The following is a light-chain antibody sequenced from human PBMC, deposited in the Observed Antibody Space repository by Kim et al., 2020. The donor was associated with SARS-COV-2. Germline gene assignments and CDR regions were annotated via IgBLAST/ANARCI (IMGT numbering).Light chain of an antibody. CDR3: SSYTSSSHV. CDR1: SSDVGGYNY. J-gene: IGLJ1*01. CDR2: DVS. Sequence: PGQSITISCTGTSSDVGGYNYVSWYQQYPGKAPKLMIYDVSKRPSGVSNRFSGSKSGNTASLTISGLQAEDEADYYCSSYTSSSHVFGTGTKVTVL. V-gene: IGLV2-14*04.